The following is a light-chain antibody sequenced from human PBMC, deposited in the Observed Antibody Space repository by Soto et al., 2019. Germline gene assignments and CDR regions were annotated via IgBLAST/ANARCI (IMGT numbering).Light chain of an antibody. Sequence: QSVLTQPPSASGSPGQSVTISCTGTSSDVGGYDYVSWYQQHPGKAPKLTIYDVTKRPSWVPDRFSGAKSGNSASLTISGLRAEDEADYYCCSYAGSYNLGVFGGGTKLTVL. V-gene: IGLV2-8*01. CDR3: CSYAGSYNLGV. CDR1: SSDVGGYDY. J-gene: IGLJ3*02. CDR2: DVT.